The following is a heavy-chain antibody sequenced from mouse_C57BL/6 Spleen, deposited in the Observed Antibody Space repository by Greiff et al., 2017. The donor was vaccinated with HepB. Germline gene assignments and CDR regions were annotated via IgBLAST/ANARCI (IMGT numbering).Heavy chain of an antibody. CDR3: ARERIYYYGSSNYWYFDV. CDR1: GYTFTSYW. V-gene: IGHV1-52*01. CDR2: IDTSDSET. J-gene: IGHJ1*03. D-gene: IGHD1-1*01. Sequence: QVQLQQSGAELVRPGSSVKLSCKASGYTFTSYWMHWVKQRPIQGLEWIGNIDTSDSETHYNQKFKDKATLTVDKSSSTAYMQLSSLTSEDSAVYYCARERIYYYGSSNYWYFDVWGTGTTVTVSS.